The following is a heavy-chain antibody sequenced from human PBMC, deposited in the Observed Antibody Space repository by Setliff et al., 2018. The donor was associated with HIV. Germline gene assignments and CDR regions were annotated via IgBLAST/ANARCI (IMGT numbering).Heavy chain of an antibody. CDR3: ARLGSANWYFDL. Sequence: ESLKISCKGSGYSFTSYWIGWVRQMPGKGLEWMGIIYPDDSRTTYSPSFQGQVIISVDNSISTAYLQWSSLKASDTAMYYCARLGSANWYFDLWGRGTLVTVSS. J-gene: IGHJ2*01. CDR1: GYSFTSYW. D-gene: IGHD2-15*01. V-gene: IGHV5-51*01. CDR2: IYPDDSRT.